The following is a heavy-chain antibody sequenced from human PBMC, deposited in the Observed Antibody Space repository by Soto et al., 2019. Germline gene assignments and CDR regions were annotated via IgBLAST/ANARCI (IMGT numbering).Heavy chain of an antibody. Sequence: EVQLVESGGGLVQPGGSLRLSCAASGFTFSSYWMHWVRQAPGKGLVWVSRIKGDESSTNYADFVKGRFTISRDNAKNTLDLQMNSRRAEDTAVYYCARGLLGNDGMDVWGQGTTVTVSS. D-gene: IGHD2-21*02. CDR2: IKGDESST. CDR1: GFTFSSYW. J-gene: IGHJ6*02. CDR3: ARGLLGNDGMDV. V-gene: IGHV3-74*01.